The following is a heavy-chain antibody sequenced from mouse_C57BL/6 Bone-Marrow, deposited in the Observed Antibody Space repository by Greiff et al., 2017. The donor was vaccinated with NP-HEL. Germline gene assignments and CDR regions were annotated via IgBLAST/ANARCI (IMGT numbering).Heavy chain of an antibody. D-gene: IGHD2-1*01. CDR3: ASGGLYYKGY. Sequence: QVHVKQSGAELARPGASVKLSCKASGYTFTSYGISWVKQRTGQGLEWIGEIYPRSGNTYYNEKFKGKATLTADKSSSTAYMELRSLTSEDSAVYFCASGGLYYKGYWGQGTTLTVSS. CDR1: GYTFTSYG. J-gene: IGHJ2*01. CDR2: IYPRSGNT. V-gene: IGHV1-81*01.